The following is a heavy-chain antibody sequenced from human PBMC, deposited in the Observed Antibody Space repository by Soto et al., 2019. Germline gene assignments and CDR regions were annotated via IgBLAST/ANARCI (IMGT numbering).Heavy chain of an antibody. CDR2: IFWGDDN. V-gene: IGHV2-5*02. J-gene: IGHJ3*02. Sequence: SGPTLVNPTQTLALTCTFSGFSLSTSGVGVGWIRQPPGKALEWLALIFWGDDNRYSPSLKSRLTITKDTSKNQVVLTVTNMDPVDTATYYCAHTEGIRRAFDIWGQGTMVTVSS. CDR1: GFSLSTSGVG. CDR3: AHTEGIRRAFDI.